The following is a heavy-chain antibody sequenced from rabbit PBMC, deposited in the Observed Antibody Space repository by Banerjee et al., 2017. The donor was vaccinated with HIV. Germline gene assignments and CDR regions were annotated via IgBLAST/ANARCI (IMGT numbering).Heavy chain of an antibody. J-gene: IGHJ6*01. CDR2: IYIGSGSA. Sequence: QSLEESGGDLVKPGASLTLTCTASGFSVSSSDYMCWVRQAPGKGLEWIGCIYIGSGSAYYASWAKGRFTISKTSSTTMTLQMTSLTAADTATYFCARDLRDAGYVGPDYKLWGQGTLVTVS. D-gene: IGHD4-2*01. CDR3: ARDLRDAGYVGPDYKL. V-gene: IGHV1S40*01. CDR1: GFSVSSSDY.